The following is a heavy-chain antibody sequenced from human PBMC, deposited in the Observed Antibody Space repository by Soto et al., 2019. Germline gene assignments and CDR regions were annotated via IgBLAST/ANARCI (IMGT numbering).Heavy chain of an antibody. CDR2: ITSGGRSI. D-gene: IGHD2-15*01. CDR1: GFPFSNAC. Sequence: GGSLRLSCASSGFPFSNACISWVRQAPGKGLEWVSYITSGGRSIYYADSVKGRFIISRDNAENSLYLQMNSLRPEDTAVYYCVRRMASPDQWGQGTLVTVSS. J-gene: IGHJ4*02. V-gene: IGHV3-11*01. CDR3: VRRMASPDQ.